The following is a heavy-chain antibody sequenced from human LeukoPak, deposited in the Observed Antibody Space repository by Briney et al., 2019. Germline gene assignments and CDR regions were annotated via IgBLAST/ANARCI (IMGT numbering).Heavy chain of an antibody. Sequence: PGGSLRLSCAAPGFTFSSYSMNWVRQAPGKGLEWVSYISSSSSTIYYADSVKGRFTISRDNAKNSLYLQMNSLRAEDTAVYYCASKAVAGTGAFDIWGQGTMVTVSS. CDR2: ISSSSSTI. J-gene: IGHJ3*02. CDR1: GFTFSSYS. CDR3: ASKAVAGTGAFDI. D-gene: IGHD6-19*01. V-gene: IGHV3-48*01.